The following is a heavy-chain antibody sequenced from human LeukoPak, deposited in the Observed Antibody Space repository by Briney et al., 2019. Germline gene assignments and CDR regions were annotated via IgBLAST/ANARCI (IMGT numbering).Heavy chain of an antibody. D-gene: IGHD6-13*01. Sequence: SETLSLTCAVYGGSFSDYYWSWIRQPPGKGLEWIGEINHSGSTNYNPSFKSRVTISVDTSKNQFSLMLSSVTAADTAVYYCARHSSSWSFGDWGQGTMVTVSS. V-gene: IGHV4-34*01. CDR2: INHSGST. J-gene: IGHJ3*01. CDR3: ARHSSSWSFGD. CDR1: GGSFSDYY.